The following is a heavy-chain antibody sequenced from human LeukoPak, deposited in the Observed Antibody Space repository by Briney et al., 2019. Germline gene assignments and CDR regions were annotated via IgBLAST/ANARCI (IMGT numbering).Heavy chain of an antibody. V-gene: IGHV3-11*01. CDR2: ISSSGSTI. CDR3: ARDIHDYYDSSGYLMG. CDR1: GFTFSDYY. Sequence: GGSLRLSCAASGFTFSDYYMSWIRQAPGKGLEWVSYISSSGSTIYYADSVKGRFTISRDNAKNSLYLQMNSLRAEDTAVYYCARDIHDYYDSSGYLMGWGQGTLVTVSS. J-gene: IGHJ4*02. D-gene: IGHD3-22*01.